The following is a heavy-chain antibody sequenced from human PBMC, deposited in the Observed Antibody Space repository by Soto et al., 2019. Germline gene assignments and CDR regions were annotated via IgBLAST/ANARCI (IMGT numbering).Heavy chain of an antibody. CDR3: AKGKTGIYSGYDPNGMDV. CDR2: ISYDGSNK. J-gene: IGHJ6*02. CDR1: GFTFSSYG. Sequence: PGGSLRLSCAASGFTFSSYGMHWVRQAPGKGLEWVAVISYDGSNKYYADSVKGRFTISRDNSKNTLYLQMNSLRAEDTAVYYCAKGKTGIYSGYDPNGMDVWGQGTTVIVSS. V-gene: IGHV3-30*18. D-gene: IGHD5-12*01.